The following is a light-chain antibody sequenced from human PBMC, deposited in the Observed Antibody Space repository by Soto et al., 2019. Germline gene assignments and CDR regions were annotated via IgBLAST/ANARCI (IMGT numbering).Light chain of an antibody. CDR1: QDINTA. CDR3: QQFQYSRR. V-gene: IGKV1D-13*01. CDR2: GAS. J-gene: IGKJ3*01. Sequence: AIQLTQSPSSLSASVGDRVTITCLSSQDINTALTWYQQKPGRPPKVLFCGASSLESVVSSRFSGSGSGTDFTRTIVSLQPEDFATYYCQQFQYSRRFGPGTKVDVK.